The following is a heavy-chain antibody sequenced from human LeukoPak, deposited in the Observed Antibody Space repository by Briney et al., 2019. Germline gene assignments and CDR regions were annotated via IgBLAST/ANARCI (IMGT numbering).Heavy chain of an antibody. CDR2: ISGSGGST. Sequence: PGGSLRLSCAASGFTFSSYAMSWVRQAPGKGLEWVSAISGSGGSTYYADSVKGRFTISRDNSKNTLYLQMNSLRAEDTAVYYCARDRRYDFWSGYLAGGDAFDIWGQGTMVTVSS. CDR1: GFTFSSYA. D-gene: IGHD3-3*01. CDR3: ARDRRYDFWSGYLAGGDAFDI. V-gene: IGHV3-23*01. J-gene: IGHJ3*02.